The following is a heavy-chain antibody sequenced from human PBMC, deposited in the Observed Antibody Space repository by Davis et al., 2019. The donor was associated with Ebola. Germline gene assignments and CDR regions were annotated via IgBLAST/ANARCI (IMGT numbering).Heavy chain of an antibody. J-gene: IGHJ3*02. V-gene: IGHV3-9*03. CDR1: GFTFDDYA. Sequence: PGGSLRLSCAASGFTFDDYAMHWVRQAPGKGLEWVSGISWNSGSIGYADSVKGRFTISRDNAKNSLYLQMNSLRAEDMALYYCAKGRFGLRDAFDIWGQGTMVTVSS. D-gene: IGHD3-16*01. CDR2: ISWNSGSI. CDR3: AKGRFGLRDAFDI.